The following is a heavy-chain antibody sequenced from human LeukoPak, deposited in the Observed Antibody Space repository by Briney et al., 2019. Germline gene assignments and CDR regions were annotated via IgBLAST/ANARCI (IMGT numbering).Heavy chain of an antibody. CDR3: ASDCKKWELLGTGY. V-gene: IGHV3-21*01. D-gene: IGHD1-26*01. CDR2: ISSSSSYI. CDR1: GFTFSSYS. J-gene: IGHJ4*02. Sequence: PGGSLRLSCAASGFTFSSYSMSWVRQAPGKGLEWVSSISSSSSYIYYADSVKGRFTISRDNAKNSLYLQTNSLRAEDTAVYYCASDCKKWELLGTGYWGQGTLVTVSS.